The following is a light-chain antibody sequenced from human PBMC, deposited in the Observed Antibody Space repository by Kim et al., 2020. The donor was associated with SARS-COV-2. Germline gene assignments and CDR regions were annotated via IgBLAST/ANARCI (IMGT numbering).Light chain of an antibody. CDR3: QSYDSSIPWV. V-gene: IGLV6-57*03. CDR2: EDN. CDR1: SGSIASNY. Sequence: NFMLTQPHSVSESPGKTVTISCTRSSGSIASNYVQWYQQRPGSAPTTVIYEDNQRPSVVPDRFSGSIDSSSKSASLTISGLKTEDEADYYCQSYDSSIPWVFGGGTKLTVL. J-gene: IGLJ3*02.